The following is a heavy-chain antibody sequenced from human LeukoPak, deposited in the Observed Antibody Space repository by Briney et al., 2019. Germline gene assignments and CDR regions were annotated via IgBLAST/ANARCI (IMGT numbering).Heavy chain of an antibody. CDR3: AKDPSKTYYYDSSGSMGAFDI. V-gene: IGHV3-23*01. D-gene: IGHD3-22*01. J-gene: IGHJ3*02. Sequence: PGGSLRLSCAASGFTVSSNYMSWVRQAPGKGLEWVSAISGSGGSTYYADSVKGRFTISRDNSKNTLYLQMNSLRAEDTAVYYCAKDPSKTYYYDSSGSMGAFDIWGQGTMVTVSS. CDR1: GFTVSSNY. CDR2: ISGSGGST.